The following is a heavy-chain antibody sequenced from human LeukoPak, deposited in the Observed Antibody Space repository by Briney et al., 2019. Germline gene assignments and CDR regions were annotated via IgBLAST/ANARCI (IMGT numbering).Heavy chain of an antibody. J-gene: IGHJ6*02. V-gene: IGHV3-66*01. CDR1: GFTVSSNY. Sequence: GSLRLSCAASGFTVSSNYMSWVRQAPGKGLEWVSVIYSGGSTYYADSVKGRFTISRDNSKNTLYLQMNSLRAEDTAVYYCARDQWELPYYYYGMDVWGQGTTVTVSS. D-gene: IGHD1-26*01. CDR3: ARDQWELPYYYYGMDV. CDR2: IYSGGST.